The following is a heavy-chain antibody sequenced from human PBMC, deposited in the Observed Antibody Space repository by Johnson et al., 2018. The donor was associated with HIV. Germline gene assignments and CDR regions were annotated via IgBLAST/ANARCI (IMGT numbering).Heavy chain of an antibody. CDR2: LYSSGNT. J-gene: IGHJ3*02. V-gene: IGHV3-53*01. Sequence: VQLVESGGGLVQPGGSLGLACVGSGFNVSNNYMSWVRQPPGQGLEWVSTLYSSGNTYYADSVKGRFTISRDNAKNSLNLQMNSLRAEDTALYYCARGGLGYQNIHDAFDIWGQGTMVTVSS. CDR3: ARGGLGYQNIHDAFDI. CDR1: GFNVSNNY. D-gene: IGHD2-2*01.